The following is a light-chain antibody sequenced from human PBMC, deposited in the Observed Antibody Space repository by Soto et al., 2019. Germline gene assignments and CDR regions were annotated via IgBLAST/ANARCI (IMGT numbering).Light chain of an antibody. CDR2: EGS. J-gene: IGLJ2*01. V-gene: IGLV2-23*01. Sequence: QSALTQAASVSGSPGQSITISCTGTSSDIGNYNLVSWYQQHPGKAPKLMIYEGSKRPSGVSNRFSGSKSGNTASLTISGLQAEDEADYYCCSYAGSSTYVVFGGGTKLTVL. CDR3: CSYAGSSTYVV. CDR1: SSDIGNYNL.